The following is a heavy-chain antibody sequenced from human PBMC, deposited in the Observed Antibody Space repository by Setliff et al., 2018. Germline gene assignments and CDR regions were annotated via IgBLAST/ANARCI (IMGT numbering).Heavy chain of an antibody. CDR1: VFTVSSFS. V-gene: IGHV3-30*18. CDR2: LSDDGSNE. Sequence: PGGSLRLSCAASVFTVSSFSMHWVRQAPVKGLDWVATLSDDGSNEFYADSVKGRFTIFRDNSKNTLYLQMSSLRAEDTAIYYCAKVLYPGVGYFYGMDVWGQGTTVTVSS. D-gene: IGHD3-10*01. J-gene: IGHJ6*02. CDR3: AKVLYPGVGYFYGMDV.